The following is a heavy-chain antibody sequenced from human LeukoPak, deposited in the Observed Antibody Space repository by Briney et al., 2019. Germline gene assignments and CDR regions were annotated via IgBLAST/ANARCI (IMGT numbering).Heavy chain of an antibody. J-gene: IGHJ1*01. CDR1: GGSISSYY. V-gene: IGHV4-59*08. Sequence: SETLSPTCTVSGGSISSYYWSWIRQPPGKGLEWIGYIYYSGSTNYNPSLKSRVTISVDTSKNQFSLKLSSVTAADTAVYYCARGPEGFQHWGQGTLVTVSS. CDR3: ARGPEGFQH. CDR2: IYYSGST.